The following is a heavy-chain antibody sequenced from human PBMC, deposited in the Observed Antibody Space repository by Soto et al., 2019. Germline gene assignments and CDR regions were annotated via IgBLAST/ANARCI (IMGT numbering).Heavy chain of an antibody. J-gene: IGHJ6*02. CDR2: ISYDGSNK. Sequence: PGGSLRLSCAASGFTFSDYGMHWVRQAPGKGLEWVAVISYDGSNKYYADSVKGRFTISRDNSKNTLYLQMNSLRAEDTAVYYCAKGEAGYCSGGSCYNPVLNYYGMDVWGQGTTVTVSS. D-gene: IGHD2-15*01. CDR1: GFTFSDYG. V-gene: IGHV3-30*18. CDR3: AKGEAGYCSGGSCYNPVLNYYGMDV.